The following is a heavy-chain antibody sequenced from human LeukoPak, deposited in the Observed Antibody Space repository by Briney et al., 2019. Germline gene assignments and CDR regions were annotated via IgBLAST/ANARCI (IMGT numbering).Heavy chain of an antibody. D-gene: IGHD2-15*01. CDR1: GFTFSGFA. J-gene: IGHJ4*02. Sequence: GGSLRLSCAASGFTFSGFAMSWVRQAPGKGLEWVSTICGSSDNTYNADSVKDRFTISRDNSKNTLYLQMNSLRDEDTAIYYCAKGFRSDGTCYSSVDYWGQGTLVTVSS. CDR3: AKGFRSDGTCYSSVDY. CDR2: ICGSSDNT. V-gene: IGHV3-23*01.